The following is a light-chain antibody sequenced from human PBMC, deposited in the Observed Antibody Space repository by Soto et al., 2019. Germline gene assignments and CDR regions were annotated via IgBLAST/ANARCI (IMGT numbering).Light chain of an antibody. CDR1: SSNIGAGYD. V-gene: IGLV1-40*01. Sequence: QSVLTQPPSVSGAPGQRVTISCTGSSSNIGAGYDVHWYQQLPGTAPKLLIYGNSNRPSGFPDRFSGSKSGTSASLAITGLQAEDEADYYCQSYDSSLSGTGVFGGGTQLTVL. J-gene: IGLJ2*01. CDR2: GNS. CDR3: QSYDSSLSGTGV.